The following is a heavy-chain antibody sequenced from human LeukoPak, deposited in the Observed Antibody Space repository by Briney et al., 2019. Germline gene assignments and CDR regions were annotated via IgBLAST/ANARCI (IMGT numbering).Heavy chain of an antibody. D-gene: IGHD6-19*01. CDR1: GYTFTSYA. CDR3: ARASSGWSSWGY. Sequence: ASVKVSCKASGYTFTSYAMHWVRQAPGQRLEWMGWINAGNGNTKYSQKFQGRVTITRDTSASTAYMELSSLRSEDTAVYYCARASSGWSSWGYWGQGTLVTVSS. CDR2: INAGNGNT. V-gene: IGHV1-3*01. J-gene: IGHJ4*02.